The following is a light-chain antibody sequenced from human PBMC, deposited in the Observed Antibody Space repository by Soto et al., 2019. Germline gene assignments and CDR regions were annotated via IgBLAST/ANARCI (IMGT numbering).Light chain of an antibody. CDR1: QSIATW. V-gene: IGKV1D-12*01. J-gene: IGKJ1*01. CDR3: QQYVFYRGT. CDR2: AAS. Sequence: DIQMTQSPSSVSASVGDRVTITCRASQSIATWLAWYQQKPGEAPKLLIFAASSSQRGVPPRFSGSGSGTDFTLTITSLQPDDFATYYCQQYVFYRGTFGQGTKVDIK.